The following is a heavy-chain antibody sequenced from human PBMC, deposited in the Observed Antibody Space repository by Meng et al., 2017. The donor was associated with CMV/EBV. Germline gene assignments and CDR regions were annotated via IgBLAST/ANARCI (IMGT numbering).Heavy chain of an antibody. V-gene: IGHV1-69*05. J-gene: IGHJ6*02. CDR2: TIPIFGTA. CDR3: ARGGGGQQQLVRHYYYYGMDV. D-gene: IGHD6-13*01. CDR1: YP. Sequence: YPIRLVRQGPGQALEWMGGTIPIFGTANYAQKFQGRVPITTNESTSTAYMELSSLRSEDTAVYSCARGGGGQQQLVRHYYYYGMDVWGQGTTVTVSS.